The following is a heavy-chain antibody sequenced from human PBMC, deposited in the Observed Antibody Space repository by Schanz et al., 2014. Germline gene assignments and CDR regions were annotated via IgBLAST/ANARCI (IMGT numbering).Heavy chain of an antibody. Sequence: QVQLQESGPGLVKPSQTLSLSCTVSGGSVSSGRYYWSWIRQFPGKGLELIGYVLYSGSTHYNPSLKSRVSISVDTSKNQLSLKLSSVTAADTVMYDCARDIGYCSSPRCYPYGVFDLWGQGTMVTVLS. CDR1: GGSVSSGRYY. CDR2: VLYSGST. D-gene: IGHD2-2*01. V-gene: IGHV4-31*03. J-gene: IGHJ3*01. CDR3: ARDIGYCSSPRCYPYGVFDL.